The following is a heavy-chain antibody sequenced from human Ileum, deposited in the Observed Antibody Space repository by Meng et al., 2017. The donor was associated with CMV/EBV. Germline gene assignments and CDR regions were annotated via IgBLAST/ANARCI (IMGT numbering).Heavy chain of an antibody. D-gene: IGHD1-20*01. Sequence: GRWQESAPGLVKPSQTLSLPCTVSGGSISSGSYYWSWIRQPAGKGLEWIGRIYTSESTNYNPSLKSRVTISVDTSKNQFSLKLSSVTATDTAVYYCAGGAITGTTEVPFDYWGQGTLVTVSS. CDR3: AGGAITGTTEVPFDY. V-gene: IGHV4-61*02. CDR2: IYTSEST. CDR1: GGSISSGSYY. J-gene: IGHJ4*02.